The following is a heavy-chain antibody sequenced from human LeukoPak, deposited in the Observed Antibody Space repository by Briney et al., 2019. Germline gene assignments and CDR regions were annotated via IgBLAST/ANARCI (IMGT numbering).Heavy chain of an antibody. J-gene: IGHJ4*02. V-gene: IGHV3-74*01. CDR3: ARGGLEPVDY. CDR2: INTDGSTT. CDR1: GFTFSNYW. Sequence: PGGSLRLSCAASGFTFSNYWMHWVRQAPGMGLVWVSHINTDGSTTNYADSVKGRFTVSRDNTKNTLYLQVNSLRVEDTAVYYCARGGLEPVDYWGQGTLVTVSS. D-gene: IGHD5-24*01.